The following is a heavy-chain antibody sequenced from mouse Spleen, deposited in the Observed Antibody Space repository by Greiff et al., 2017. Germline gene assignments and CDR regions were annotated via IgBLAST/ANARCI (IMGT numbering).Heavy chain of an antibody. J-gene: IGHJ4*01. CDR2: INPSSGYT. CDR1: GYTFTSYT. V-gene: IGHV1-4*01. Sequence: VQLQQSGAELARPGASVKMSCKASGYTFTSYTIHWVKQRPGQGLEWIGYINPSSGYTKYNQKFKDKATLTADKSSSTAYMQLSSLTSEDSAVYYCARGGRGDAMDYWGQGTSVTVSS. CDR3: ARGGRGDAMDY.